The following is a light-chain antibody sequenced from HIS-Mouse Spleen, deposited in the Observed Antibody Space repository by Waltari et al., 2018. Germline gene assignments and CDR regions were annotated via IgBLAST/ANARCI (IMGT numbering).Light chain of an antibody. CDR3: QVWDSSSDHVV. J-gene: IGLJ2*01. CDR2: DDR. CDR1: NLGSKS. V-gene: IGLV3-21*03. Sequence: SYVLTQPPSVSVAPGKTDRITCGGNNLGSKSGHWYQQKPGQAHVLVVYDDRDRPSGIPERFSGSNSGNTATLTISRVEAGDEADYYCQVWDSSSDHVVFGGGTKLTVL.